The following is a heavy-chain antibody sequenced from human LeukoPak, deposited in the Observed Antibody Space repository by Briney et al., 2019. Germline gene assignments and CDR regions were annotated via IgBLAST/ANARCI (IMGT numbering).Heavy chain of an antibody. V-gene: IGHV1-2*02. Sequence: ASVKVSCKASGYTFTGYYMHWVRQAPGQGLEWMGWIKPNSGGTNYAQKFQGRVTMTRDTSISTAYMELSRLRSDDTAVYYCARDRWGTAMVDYWGQGTLVTVSS. D-gene: IGHD5-18*01. CDR1: GYTFTGYY. J-gene: IGHJ4*02. CDR2: IKPNSGGT. CDR3: ARDRWGTAMVDY.